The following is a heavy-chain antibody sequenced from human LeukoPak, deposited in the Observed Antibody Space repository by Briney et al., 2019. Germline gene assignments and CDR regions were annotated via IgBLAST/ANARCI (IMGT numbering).Heavy chain of an antibody. CDR3: AREGEEYSWFDP. CDR2: IYTSGST. CDR1: GASISSHH. D-gene: IGHD3-10*01. J-gene: IGHJ5*02. Sequence: SETLSLTCTVSGASISSHHWSWTRQSPEKGLEWIGYIYTSGSTNYNPALKSRVTISVDLSKKQVSLKLSSVISADTAVYFCAREGEEYSWFDPWGQGTRVTVSS. V-gene: IGHV4-59*11.